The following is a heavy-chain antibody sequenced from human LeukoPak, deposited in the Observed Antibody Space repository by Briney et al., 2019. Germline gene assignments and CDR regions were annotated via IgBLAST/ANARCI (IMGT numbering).Heavy chain of an antibody. CDR1: GGTFSSYA. CDR2: VIPIFGTA. D-gene: IGHD3-22*01. CDR3: ARDRTTYYYDSSGYGPFDY. V-gene: IGHV1-69*13. Sequence: SVKVSCKASGGTFSSYAISWVRQAPGQGLEWMGGVIPIFGTANYAQKFQGRVTITADESTSTAYMELSSLRSEDTAVYYCARDRTTYYYDSSGYGPFDYWGQGTLVTVSS. J-gene: IGHJ4*02.